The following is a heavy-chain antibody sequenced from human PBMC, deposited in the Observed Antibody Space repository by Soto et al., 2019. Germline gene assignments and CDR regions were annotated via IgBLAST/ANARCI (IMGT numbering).Heavy chain of an antibody. V-gene: IGHV3-23*01. Sequence: EVQLLESGGGLVQPGGSLRLSCAASGFTFTTYAMTWVRQAPGKGLEWVSAINSADTTYYADSVKGRFTISRDNAKNTLYLQMNGLKAEDTAVYYCAKDWYEDYWGQGTLVTVSS. J-gene: IGHJ4*02. CDR2: INSADTT. CDR3: AKDWYEDY. CDR1: GFTFTTYA. D-gene: IGHD6-13*01.